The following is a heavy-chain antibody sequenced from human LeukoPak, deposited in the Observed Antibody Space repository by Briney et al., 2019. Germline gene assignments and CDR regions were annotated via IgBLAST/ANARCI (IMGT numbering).Heavy chain of an antibody. Sequence: GESLKISCKGSGYSFTSYWISWVRQMPGKGLEWMGIIYPDDSDTRYGPSFQGQVTISADKSVSIAYLQWSSLKASDTAMYYCARPNITSYYDSRGYDAFDVWGQGTMVIVSS. V-gene: IGHV5-51*01. CDR1: GYSFTSYW. CDR3: ARPNITSYYDSRGYDAFDV. D-gene: IGHD3-22*01. J-gene: IGHJ3*01. CDR2: IYPDDSDT.